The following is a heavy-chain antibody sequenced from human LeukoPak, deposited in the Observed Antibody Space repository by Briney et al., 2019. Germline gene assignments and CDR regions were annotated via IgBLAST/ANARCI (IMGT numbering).Heavy chain of an antibody. J-gene: IGHJ4*02. CDR2: ISSSGSTI. Sequence: GGSLRLSCAASGFTFSSYSMNWVRQAPGKGLEWVSYISSSGSTIYYADSVKGRFTISRDNAKNSLYLQLNSLRAEDTAVYYCARKINYFDFWGQGTLVTVSS. D-gene: IGHD3-16*01. CDR3: ARKINYFDF. V-gene: IGHV3-48*04. CDR1: GFTFSSYS.